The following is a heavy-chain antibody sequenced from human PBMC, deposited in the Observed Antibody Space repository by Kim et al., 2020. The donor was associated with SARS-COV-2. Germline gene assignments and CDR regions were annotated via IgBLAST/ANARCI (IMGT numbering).Heavy chain of an antibody. V-gene: IGHV4-39*06. Sequence: SETLSLTCTVSGDSISSTNFYWCWLRQSPGMGLEWIGDIYYSGTTYYNPSLKSLVTISVDTSKNQFPLKMTSVTAAETALYFCERGGGGYSYGSNWFDPWGQGTQVTVSS. CDR1: GDSISSTNFY. D-gene: IGHD3-10*01. CDR2: IYYSGTT. CDR3: ERGGGGYSYGSNWFDP. J-gene: IGHJ5*02.